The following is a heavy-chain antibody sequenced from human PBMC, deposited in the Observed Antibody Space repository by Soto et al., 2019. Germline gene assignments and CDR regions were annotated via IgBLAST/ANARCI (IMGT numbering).Heavy chain of an antibody. J-gene: IGHJ6*02. Sequence: LSLTCAISGDSVSSNSAAWNWIRQSPSRGLEWLGRTYYRSKWYNDYAVSVKSRITINPDTSKNQFSLQLNSVTPEDTAVYYCARDASLQWLVKSWYYYGMDVWGQGTTVTVSS. CDR1: GDSVSSNSAA. V-gene: IGHV6-1*01. CDR2: TYYRSKWYN. D-gene: IGHD6-19*01. CDR3: ARDASLQWLVKSWYYYGMDV.